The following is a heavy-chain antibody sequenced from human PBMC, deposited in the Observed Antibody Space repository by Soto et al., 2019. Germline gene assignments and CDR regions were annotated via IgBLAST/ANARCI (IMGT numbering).Heavy chain of an antibody. J-gene: IGHJ3*02. D-gene: IGHD2-15*01. Sequence: GGSLRLSCAASGFTVSSNYMSWVRQAPGKGLEWVSVIYSGGSTYYADSVKGRFTISRHNSKNTLYLQMNSLRAEGTAVYYRARDWGDCSGGSCYSHAFDIWGQGTMVTVSS. V-gene: IGHV3-53*04. CDR2: IYSGGST. CDR3: ARDWGDCSGGSCYSHAFDI. CDR1: GFTVSSNY.